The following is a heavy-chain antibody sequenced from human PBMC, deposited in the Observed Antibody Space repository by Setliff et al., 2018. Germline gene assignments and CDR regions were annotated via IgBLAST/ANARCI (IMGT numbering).Heavy chain of an antibody. J-gene: IGHJ4*02. D-gene: IGHD3-3*01. CDR2: INQSGNT. V-gene: IGHV4-34*01. Sequence: SETVSLTCTVYGGSFSDYYWGWIRQSPGKRPEWIAEINQSGNTNYNPSLNSRVSVSVDTPTNQFSLKVFSVTAADTAVYYCRFWSSYYKNDYWAQGTLVTVSS. CDR1: GGSFSDYY. CDR3: RFWSSYYKNDY.